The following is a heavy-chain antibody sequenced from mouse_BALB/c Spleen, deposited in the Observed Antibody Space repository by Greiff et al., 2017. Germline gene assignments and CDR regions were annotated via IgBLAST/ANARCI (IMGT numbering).Heavy chain of an antibody. D-gene: IGHD1-1*01. Sequence: DVKLQESGPGLVKPSQSLSLTCSVTGYSITSGYYWNWIRQFPGNKLEWMGYISYDGSNNYNPSLKNRISITRDTSKNQFFLKLNSVTTEDTATYYCARGDYGSSYLYWYFDVWGAGTTVTVSS. CDR2: ISYDGSN. CDR1: GYSITSGYY. J-gene: IGHJ1*01. CDR3: ARGDYGSSYLYWYFDV. V-gene: IGHV3-6*02.